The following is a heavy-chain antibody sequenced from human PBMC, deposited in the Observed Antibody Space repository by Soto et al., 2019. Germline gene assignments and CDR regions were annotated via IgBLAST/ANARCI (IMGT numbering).Heavy chain of an antibody. CDR3: ARLPGYYDSSGYVY. D-gene: IGHD3-22*01. V-gene: IGHV4-30-4*01. J-gene: IGHJ4*02. CDR1: GDSISNVNYC. Sequence: SETLSLTCTVSGDSISNVNYCWSWIRQPPDKGMEWIGYIYYSGSTYYNPSLKSRVTISVDTSKNQFSLKLSSVTAADTAVYYCARLPGYYDSSGYVYWGQGTLVTVSS. CDR2: IYYSGST.